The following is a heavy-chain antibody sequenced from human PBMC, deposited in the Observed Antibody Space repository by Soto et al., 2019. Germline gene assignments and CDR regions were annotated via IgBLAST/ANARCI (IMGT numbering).Heavy chain of an antibody. Sequence: SETLSLTCTVSDGSTSHYYWNWIRQPQGKGLEWIGYIFYSGSANCNPSLKSRVTISVDTSKNQFSLSLSSVTTADTAIYYCARESSSGWYGMDVWGQGITVTVSS. CDR3: ARESSSGWYGMDV. V-gene: IGHV4-59*01. CDR2: IFYSGSA. D-gene: IGHD6-19*01. CDR1: DGSTSHYY. J-gene: IGHJ6*02.